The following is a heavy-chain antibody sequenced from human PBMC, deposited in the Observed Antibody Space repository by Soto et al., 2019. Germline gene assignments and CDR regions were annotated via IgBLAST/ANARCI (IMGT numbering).Heavy chain of an antibody. J-gene: IGHJ4*02. Sequence: QSGGSLRLSCAASGFTFSSFALHWVRQAPGKGLEWVAVISYDGSNKYYADSVKGRFTIPRDNSKNTLYLQMNRLRDEDTAVYYCATLAGTGDYWGQGTLVTVSS. CDR2: ISYDGSNK. CDR3: ATLAGTGDY. V-gene: IGHV3-30*01. CDR1: GFTFSSFA. D-gene: IGHD6-19*01.